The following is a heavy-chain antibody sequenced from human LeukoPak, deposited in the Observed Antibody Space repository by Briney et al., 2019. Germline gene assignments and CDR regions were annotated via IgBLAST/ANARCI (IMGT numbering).Heavy chain of an antibody. CDR2: ISWNSGSI. J-gene: IGHJ4*02. V-gene: IGHV3-9*03. CDR1: GFTFDDYA. D-gene: IGHD3-3*01. Sequence: SGGSLRLSCAASGFTFDDYAMHWVRQAPGKGLEWVSGISWNSGSIGYADSVKGRFTISRDNAKNSLYLQVNSLRAEDMALYYCAKDSNYDFWSGYLFDYWGQGTLVTVSS. CDR3: AKDSNYDFWSGYLFDY.